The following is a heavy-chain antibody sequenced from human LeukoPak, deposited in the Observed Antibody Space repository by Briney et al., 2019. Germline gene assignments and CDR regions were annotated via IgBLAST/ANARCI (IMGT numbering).Heavy chain of an antibody. J-gene: IGHJ6*03. V-gene: IGHV4-59*01. Sequence: SETLSLTCTVSGGSISNYYWNWIRQFPGKGLEWIGYIYYSGSTNYNPSLKSRVTISVDTSKNQFSLKLSSVTAADTAVYYCARLNTYYYYMDVWGKGTTVTVSS. CDR1: GGSISNYY. CDR3: ARLNTYYYYMDV. D-gene: IGHD1/OR15-1a*01. CDR2: IYYSGST.